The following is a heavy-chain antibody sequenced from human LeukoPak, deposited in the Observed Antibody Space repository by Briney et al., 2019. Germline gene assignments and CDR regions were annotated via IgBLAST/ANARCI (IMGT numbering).Heavy chain of an antibody. CDR1: GFTFSSYG. J-gene: IGHJ4*02. V-gene: IGHV3-NL1*01. Sequence: QSGGSLRLSCAASGFTFSSYGMHWVRQAPGKGLEWVSVIYSGGSTYYADSVKGRFTISRDNSKNTLYLQMNSLRAEDTAVYYCARGVDGLDYWGQGTLVTVSS. CDR2: IYSGGST. D-gene: IGHD3-9*01. CDR3: ARGVDGLDY.